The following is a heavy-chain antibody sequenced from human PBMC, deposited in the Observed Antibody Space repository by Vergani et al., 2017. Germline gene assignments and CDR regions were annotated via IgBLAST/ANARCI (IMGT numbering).Heavy chain of an antibody. CDR3: AREEKWFGELFFLYYFDY. D-gene: IGHD3-10*01. CDR1: GFTFDDYG. CDR2: INWNGGST. J-gene: IGHJ4*02. V-gene: IGHV3-20*04. Sequence: VQLVESGGGVVRPGGSLRLSCAASGFTFDDYGMSWVRQAPGKGLEWVSGINWNGGSTGYADSVKGRFTISRDNAKNSLYLQMNSLRAEDTALYYCAREEKWFGELFFLYYFDYWGQGTLVTVSS.